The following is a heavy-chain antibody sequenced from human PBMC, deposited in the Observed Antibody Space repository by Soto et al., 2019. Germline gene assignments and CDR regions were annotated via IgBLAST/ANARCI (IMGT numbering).Heavy chain of an antibody. CDR2: TTAYDGKA. V-gene: IGHV1-18*01. CDR3: ARSQLDF. J-gene: IGHJ6*02. Sequence: ASVKVSCKASGYAFGDYAVTWVRQAPGRGLDWMGWTTAYDGKAYYEAQFQARVTMHTDTSTTTAYMELRSLRYDDTALYFCARSQLDFWGQGTMVTV. CDR1: GYAFGDYA.